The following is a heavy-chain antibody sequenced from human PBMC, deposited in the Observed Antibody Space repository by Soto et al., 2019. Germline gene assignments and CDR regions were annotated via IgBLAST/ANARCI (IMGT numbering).Heavy chain of an antibody. Sequence: SETLSLTCTVSGGSISSSSYYWGWIRQPPGKGLEWIGSIYYSGSTYYNPSLKSRVTISVDTSKNQFSLKLSSVTAADTAVYYCARPYGSGGVWYYYGMDVWGQGTTVT. J-gene: IGHJ6*02. CDR2: IYYSGST. CDR3: ARPYGSGGVWYYYGMDV. D-gene: IGHD3-10*01. CDR1: GGSISSSSYY. V-gene: IGHV4-39*01.